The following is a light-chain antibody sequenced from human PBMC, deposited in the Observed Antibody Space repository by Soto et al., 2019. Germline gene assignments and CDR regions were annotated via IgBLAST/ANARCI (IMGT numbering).Light chain of an antibody. CDR3: ETWDSNTHTV. CDR2: LEGSGSY. Sequence: QPVLTQSSSASASLGSSVKLTCTLSSGHSSYIIAWHQQQPGKAPRYLMKLEGSGSYNKGSGVPDRFSGSSSGADRYLTISYLQFEDEADYYCETWDSNTHTVFGGGTKVTVL. J-gene: IGLJ3*02. V-gene: IGLV4-60*02. CDR1: SGHSSYI.